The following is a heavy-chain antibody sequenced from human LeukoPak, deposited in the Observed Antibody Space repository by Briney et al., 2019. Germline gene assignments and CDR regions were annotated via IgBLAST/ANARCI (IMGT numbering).Heavy chain of an antibody. CDR2: IKQDGSEK. D-gene: IGHD4-17*01. V-gene: IGHV3-7*05. CDR1: GFSINRYW. Sequence: GGSLRLSCAASGFSINRYWMSWVRQAPGKGLEWVANIKQDGSEKYYVDSVKGRFTISRDNAKNSLYLQMNSLRAEDTAVYYCARGVTTPIYWGQGTLVTVSS. CDR3: ARGVTTPIY. J-gene: IGHJ4*02.